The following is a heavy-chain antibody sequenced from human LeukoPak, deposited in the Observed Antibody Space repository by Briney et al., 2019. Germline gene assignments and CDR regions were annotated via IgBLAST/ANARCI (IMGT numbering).Heavy chain of an antibody. J-gene: IGHJ4*02. V-gene: IGHV1-46*01. CDR1: GGTFSSYA. D-gene: IGHD5-24*01. CDR3: ARIPEMTTMKGLGY. CDR2: ISPSGDTT. Sequence: ASVKVSCKASGGTFSSYAISWVRQAPGQGLEWMGIISPSGDTTNYAQKFQGRVTMTRDSSTSTVYMELSSLRSDDTAVYYCARIPEMTTMKGLGYWGQGTLVTVSS.